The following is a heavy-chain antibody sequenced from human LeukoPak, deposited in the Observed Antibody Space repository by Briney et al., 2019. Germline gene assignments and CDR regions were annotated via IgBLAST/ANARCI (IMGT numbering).Heavy chain of an antibody. D-gene: IGHD3-22*01. J-gene: IGHJ4*02. CDR2: ISSSSSTI. Sequence: GGSLRLSCAASGFTFSSYSMNWVRQAPGKGLEWVSNISSSSSTIYYADSVKGRFTISRDNAKNSLYLQMNSLRDEDTAVYYCAGIDYYDSSGYVDYWGQGTLVTVSS. V-gene: IGHV3-48*02. CDR3: AGIDYYDSSGYVDY. CDR1: GFTFSSYS.